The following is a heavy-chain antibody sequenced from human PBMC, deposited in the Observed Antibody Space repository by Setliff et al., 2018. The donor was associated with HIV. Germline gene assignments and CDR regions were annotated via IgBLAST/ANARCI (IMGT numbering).Heavy chain of an antibody. CDR3: NIYYYYYMDV. J-gene: IGHJ6*03. CDR2: INDNGST. V-gene: IGHV4-34*01. Sequence: SETLSLTCAVYGGSFSGYYWSWTRQPPGKGLEWIGEINDNGSTNYNPSLKSRVTISVDTSKNQFSLKLSSVTAADTAVYYCNIYYYYYMDVWGKGTTVTVSS. CDR1: GGSFSGYY.